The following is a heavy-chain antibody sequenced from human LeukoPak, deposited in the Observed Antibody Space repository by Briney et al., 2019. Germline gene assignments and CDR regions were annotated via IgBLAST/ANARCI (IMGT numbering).Heavy chain of an antibody. J-gene: IGHJ4*02. Sequence: SVKVSCKASGGTFSSYAISWVRQAPGQGLEWMGRIIPIFGTANYAQKFQGRVTITTDESTSTAYMELSSLRSEDTAVYYCARTPPDGYNRYYFDYWGQGTLVTVSP. V-gene: IGHV1-69*05. D-gene: IGHD5-24*01. CDR2: IIPIFGTA. CDR3: ARTPPDGYNRYYFDY. CDR1: GGTFSSYA.